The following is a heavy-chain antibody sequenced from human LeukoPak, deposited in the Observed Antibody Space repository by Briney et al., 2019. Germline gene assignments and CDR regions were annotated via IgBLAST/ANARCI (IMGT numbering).Heavy chain of an antibody. CDR2: IGAAGDT. Sequence: GGSLRLSCEASGFTFSSYDMYGVRQPSGKGLEWVSSIGAAGDTYYPDSVKGRFTISRENGRNSLYLQMNSLRVGDTAVYFCVRGIIGTSYDYIWGRYRPYYFDYWGQGIQVTVSS. D-gene: IGHD3-16*02. CDR1: GFTFSSYD. J-gene: IGHJ4*02. V-gene: IGHV3-13*01. CDR3: VRGIIGTSYDYIWGRYRPYYFDY.